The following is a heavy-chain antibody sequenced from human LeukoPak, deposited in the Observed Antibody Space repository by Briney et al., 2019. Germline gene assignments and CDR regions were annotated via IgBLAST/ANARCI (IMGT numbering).Heavy chain of an antibody. Sequence: GGSLRLSCAASGFTVSSSYMSWVRQAPGKGLEWVSVIYSGGDTYYADSVRGRFTVSRDNSKNTLYLQMNSLRVDDTAVYYCGKLKSSGYLIEYWGQGTLVTVSS. CDR1: GFTVSSSY. D-gene: IGHD3-22*01. CDR2: IYSGGDT. V-gene: IGHV3-53*01. CDR3: GKLKSSGYLIEY. J-gene: IGHJ4*02.